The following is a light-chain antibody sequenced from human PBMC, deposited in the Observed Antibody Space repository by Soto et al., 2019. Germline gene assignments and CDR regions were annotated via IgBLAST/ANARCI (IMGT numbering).Light chain of an antibody. CDR2: EVN. CDR3: SSYAGSSNV. V-gene: IGLV2-8*01. CDR1: SSDVGGYNY. J-gene: IGLJ1*01. Sequence: QAVVTQPPSASGSPGQSVAISCTGTSSDVGGYNYVSWYQQHPGKAPKLMIYEVNKRPSGVPDRFSGSKSGNTASLTVSGLQAEDEADYYFSSYAGSSNVFGTGTKLTVL.